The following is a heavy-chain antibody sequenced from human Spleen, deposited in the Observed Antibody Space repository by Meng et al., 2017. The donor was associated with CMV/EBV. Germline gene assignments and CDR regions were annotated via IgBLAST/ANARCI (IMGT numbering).Heavy chain of an antibody. CDR3: AREGSSSWSQDY. J-gene: IGHJ4*02. V-gene: IGHV3-33*01. CDR1: GFTFSSYG. D-gene: IGHD6-13*01. CDR2: IWYDGSNK. Sequence: SCAASGFTFSSYGMHWVRQAPGKGLEWVAVIWYDGSNKYYADSVKGRFTISRDNSKNTLYLQMNSLRAEDTAVYYCAREGSSSWSQDYWGQGTLVTVSS.